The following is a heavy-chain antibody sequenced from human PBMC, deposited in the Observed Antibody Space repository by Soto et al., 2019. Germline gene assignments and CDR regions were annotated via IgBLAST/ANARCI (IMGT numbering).Heavy chain of an antibody. CDR2: VDGSGASP. Sequence: GGSLRLSCAASRFTFSNYAMNWVRQAPGKGLEWVSGVDGSGASPYYADSVKGRFTISRDNSKNTLYLQMNSLRAEDTAVYYCAKDPNYGDLSDYWGQGTLVTVSS. CDR1: RFTFSNYA. J-gene: IGHJ4*02. CDR3: AKDPNYGDLSDY. D-gene: IGHD4-17*01. V-gene: IGHV3-23*01.